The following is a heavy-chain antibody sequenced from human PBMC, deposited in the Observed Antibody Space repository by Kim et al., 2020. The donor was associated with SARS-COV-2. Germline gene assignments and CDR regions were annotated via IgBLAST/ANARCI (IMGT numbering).Heavy chain of an antibody. J-gene: IGHJ5*02. CDR2: IYYSGST. CDR1: GGSISSSSYY. V-gene: IGHV4-39*07. CDR3: ARDSRSGSSNWFDP. D-gene: IGHD1-26*01. Sequence: SQTLSLTCTVSGGSISSSSYYWGWIRQPPGKGLEWIGSIYYSGSTYYNPSLKSRVTISVDTSKNQFSLKLSSVTAADTAVYYCARDSRSGSSNWFDPWGQGTLVTVSS.